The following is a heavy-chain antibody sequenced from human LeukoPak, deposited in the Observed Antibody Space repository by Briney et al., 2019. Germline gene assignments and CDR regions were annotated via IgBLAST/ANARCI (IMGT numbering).Heavy chain of an antibody. CDR1: GGSISSSSYY. V-gene: IGHV4-39*07. Sequence: PSETLSLTCTVSGGSISSSSYYWGWIRQPPGKGLAWIGSIYYSGSTYYNPSLKSRVTMSVDTSKNQFSLKLSSVTAADTAVYYCARDQRWLQLDYWGQGTLVTVSS. CDR2: IYYSGST. CDR3: ARDQRWLQLDY. D-gene: IGHD5-24*01. J-gene: IGHJ4*02.